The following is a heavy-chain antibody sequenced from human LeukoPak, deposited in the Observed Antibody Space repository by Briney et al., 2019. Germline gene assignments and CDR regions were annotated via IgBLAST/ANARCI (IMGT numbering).Heavy chain of an antibody. CDR3: AKDMNGSGSFEY. J-gene: IGHJ4*02. V-gene: IGHV3-43*01. D-gene: IGHD3-10*01. CDR1: GFIFDDYA. Sequence: PGGSLRLSCAASGFIFDDYAMHWVRQAPGKGLEWVSLISWDGGSTYYADSVKGRFTISRDNSKNSLYLQMNSLRTEDTALYYCAKDMNGSGSFEYWGQGTLVTVSS. CDR2: ISWDGGST.